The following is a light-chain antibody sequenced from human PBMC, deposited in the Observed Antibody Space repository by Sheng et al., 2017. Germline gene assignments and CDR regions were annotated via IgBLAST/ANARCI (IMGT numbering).Light chain of an antibody. CDR2: GTS. V-gene: IGKV3-15*01. Sequence: EIVLTQSPGVLSLSPGERATLSCRASQSVSSFLAWYQQKPGQAPRLLISGTSTRATGIPARFSGSGSGTEFTLTISSLQSEDFAVYYCQHYDKWPLPFGGGTKVEIK. J-gene: IGKJ4*01. CDR1: QSVSSF. CDR3: QHYDKWPLP.